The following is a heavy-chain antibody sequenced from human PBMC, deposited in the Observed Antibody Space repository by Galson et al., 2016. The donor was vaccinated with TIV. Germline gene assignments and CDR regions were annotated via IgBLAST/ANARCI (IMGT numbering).Heavy chain of an antibody. V-gene: IGHV3-23*01. J-gene: IGHJ6*02. CDR2: ISGGGCSS. Sequence: SLRLSCAASGFTFSSYALTWVRQAPGKGLEWVSAISGGGCSSYYGASVKGRFTISRDNSEKMLYLQMNGLRAEDTAVYYCAKVPSSGFSYYYGIDVWGQGTTVTVS. D-gene: IGHD3-22*01. CDR1: GFTFSSYA. CDR3: AKVPSSGFSYYYGIDV.